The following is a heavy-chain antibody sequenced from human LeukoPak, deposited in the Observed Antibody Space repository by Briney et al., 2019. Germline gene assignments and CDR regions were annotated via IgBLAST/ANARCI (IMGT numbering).Heavy chain of an antibody. V-gene: IGHV3-11*03. J-gene: IGHJ4*02. Sequence: GGSLRLSCAASGFTFSDYYMSWIRQAPGKGLEWVSYISSSSSSYTNYADSVKGRFTISGDNAKNSLYLQMNSLRAEDTAVYYCARTSSGLYYFDYWGQGTLVTVSS. CDR2: ISSSSSSYT. CDR3: ARTSSGLYYFDY. D-gene: IGHD3-22*01. CDR1: GFTFSDYY.